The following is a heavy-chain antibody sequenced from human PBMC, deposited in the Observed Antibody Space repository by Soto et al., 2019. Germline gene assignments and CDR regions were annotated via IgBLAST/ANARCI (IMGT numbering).Heavy chain of an antibody. CDR2: ISSSGSTI. D-gene: IGHD3-10*01. Sequence: GGSLRLSCAASGFTFSDYYMSWIRQAPGKGLEWVSYISSSGSTIYYADSVKGRFTISRDNAKNSLYLQMNSLRAEDTAVYYCARILGVRPNYYYYMDVWGKGTTVTVSS. CDR3: ARILGVRPNYYYYMDV. V-gene: IGHV3-11*01. CDR1: GFTFSDYY. J-gene: IGHJ6*03.